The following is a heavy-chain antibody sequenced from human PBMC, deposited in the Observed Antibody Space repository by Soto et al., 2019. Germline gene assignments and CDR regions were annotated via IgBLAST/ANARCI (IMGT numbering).Heavy chain of an antibody. CDR2: ISAYNGNT. J-gene: IGHJ4*02. CDR3: ASDSPPVDY. Sequence: QVQLVQSGAEVKKPGASVKVSCKASGYTFTSYGISWVRQAPGQGLEWMAWISAYNGNTKYAQKIQGRVTMTTDTSTITPYTELRSLRFNDTAVYYCASDSPPVDYWGQGTLVTVSS. CDR1: GYTFTSYG. V-gene: IGHV1-18*01.